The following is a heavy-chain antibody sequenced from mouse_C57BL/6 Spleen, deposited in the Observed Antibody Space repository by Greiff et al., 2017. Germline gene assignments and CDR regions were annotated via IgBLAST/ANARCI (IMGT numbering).Heavy chain of an antibody. Sequence: QVQLQQSGAELVKPGASVKLSCKASGYTFTSYWMHWVKQRPGQGLEWIGMIHPNSGSTNYNEKFKSKTTLTVDKSYSTAYMQLSSLTSEDSAVWCCASPSYVYDHYWGQGTTLTVSS. CDR2: IHPNSGST. CDR1: GYTFTSYW. D-gene: IGHD1-1*01. J-gene: IGHJ2*01. V-gene: IGHV1-64*01. CDR3: ASPSYVYDHY.